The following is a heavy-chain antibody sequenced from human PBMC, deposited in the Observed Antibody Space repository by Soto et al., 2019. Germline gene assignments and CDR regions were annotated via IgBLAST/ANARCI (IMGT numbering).Heavy chain of an antibody. J-gene: IGHJ4*02. Sequence: SLLLSCAASGFTFSSYEMNWVRQAPGKGLEWVSYISSSGSTIYYADSVKGRFTISRDNAKNSLYLQMNSLRAEDTAVYYCARGGYSYGYNGYWGQGTLVTVSS. CDR1: GFTFSSYE. V-gene: IGHV3-48*03. CDR3: ARGGYSYGYNGY. D-gene: IGHD5-18*01. CDR2: ISSSGSTI.